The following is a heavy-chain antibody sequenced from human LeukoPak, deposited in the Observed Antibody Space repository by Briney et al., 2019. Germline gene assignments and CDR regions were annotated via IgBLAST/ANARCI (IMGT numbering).Heavy chain of an antibody. CDR2: IYNSGST. J-gene: IGHJ2*01. D-gene: IGHD6-13*01. CDR1: GDSISRYY. CDR3: VRSSSWYAYFDL. V-gene: IGHV4-59*01. Sequence: SETLSLTCTVSGDSISRYYWSWIRQPPGKGLEWIGYIYNSGSTNYNPSLKSRVTISVDTSKNQFSLKLSSVTAADTAVYYCVRSSSWYAYFDLWGRGTLVTVSS.